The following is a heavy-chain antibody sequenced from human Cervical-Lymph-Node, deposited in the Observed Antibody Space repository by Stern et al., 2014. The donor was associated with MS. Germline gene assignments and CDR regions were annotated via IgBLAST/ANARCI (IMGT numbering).Heavy chain of an antibody. CDR3: ARDAYSTSWDGVFHWLDP. J-gene: IGHJ5*02. CDR2: ISSDGGST. CDR1: GFTFSHYA. D-gene: IGHD6-13*01. V-gene: IGHV3-64*01. Sequence: EVQLVESGGGLVQPGGSLRLSCAASGFTFSHYAMHWVRQAPGKGLEYVSVISSDGGSTYYAKSVKGRFTISRDNSKNTLFLRMDSLRAEDMAVYYCARDAYSTSWDGVFHWLDPWGQGTLVTVSS.